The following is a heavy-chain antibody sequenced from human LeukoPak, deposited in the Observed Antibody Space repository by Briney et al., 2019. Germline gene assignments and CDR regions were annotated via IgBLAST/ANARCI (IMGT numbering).Heavy chain of an antibody. CDR3: ARQPAPYSSGWYDGFDI. V-gene: IGHV4-4*07. CDR2: IYTSGST. J-gene: IGHJ3*02. CDR1: GVSITTYY. Sequence: SETLSLTCKVSGVSITTYYWSWIRQPAGKGLEWIGRIYTSGSTNYNPSLKSRVTMSVDTSKNQFSLKLSSVTAADTAVYYCARQPAPYSSGWYDGFDIWGQGTMVAVSS. D-gene: IGHD6-19*01.